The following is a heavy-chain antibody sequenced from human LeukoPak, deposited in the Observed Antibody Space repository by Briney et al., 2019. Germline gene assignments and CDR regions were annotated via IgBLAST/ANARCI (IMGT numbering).Heavy chain of an antibody. J-gene: IGHJ4*02. Sequence: PGGSLRLSCAASGFTFDDYTMHWVRQAPGKGLEWVSLISWDGGSTYYADSVKGRFTISRDNSKNSLYLQMNSLRTEDTALYYCAKAPRVAAAGTPYFDYWGQGTLVTVPS. CDR2: ISWDGGST. CDR1: GFTFDDYT. D-gene: IGHD6-13*01. CDR3: AKAPRVAAAGTPYFDY. V-gene: IGHV3-43*01.